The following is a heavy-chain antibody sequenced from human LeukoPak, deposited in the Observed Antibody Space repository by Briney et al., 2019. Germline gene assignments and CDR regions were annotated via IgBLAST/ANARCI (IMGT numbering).Heavy chain of an antibody. Sequence: ASVKVSCKASGYTFTSYGISWVRQAPGQGLEWMGWISAYNGNANYAQKLQGRVTMTTDTSTSTAYMELRSLRSDDTAVYYCARDPSFLPATNFDYWGQGTLVTVSS. CDR3: ARDPSFLPATNFDY. V-gene: IGHV1-18*01. CDR2: ISAYNGNA. CDR1: GYTFTSYG. D-gene: IGHD1-14*01. J-gene: IGHJ4*02.